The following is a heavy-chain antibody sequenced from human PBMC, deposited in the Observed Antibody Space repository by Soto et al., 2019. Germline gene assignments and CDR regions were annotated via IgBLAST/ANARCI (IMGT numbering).Heavy chain of an antibody. D-gene: IGHD3-16*02. Sequence: TLSLTCTVSGGSISSGDYYWSWIRQPPGKGLEWIGYIYYSGSTYYNPSLKSRVTISVDTSKNQFSLKLSSVTAADTAVYYCARASGVITFGGVIVFDYWGQGTLVTVSS. V-gene: IGHV4-30-4*01. CDR3: ARASGVITFGGVIVFDY. CDR2: IYYSGST. J-gene: IGHJ4*02. CDR1: GGSISSGDYY.